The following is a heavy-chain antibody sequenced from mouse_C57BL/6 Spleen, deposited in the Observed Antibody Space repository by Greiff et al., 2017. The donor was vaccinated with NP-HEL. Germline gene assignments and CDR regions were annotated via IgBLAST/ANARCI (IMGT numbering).Heavy chain of an antibody. D-gene: IGHD1-1*01. CDR2: IYPGDGDT. J-gene: IGHJ1*03. CDR1: GYAFSSSW. CDR3: AKVITTVVAKGSYWYFDV. Sequence: QVQLQQSGPELVKPGASVKLSCKASGYAFSSSWMNWVKQRPGKGLEWIGRIYPGDGDTNYNGKFKGKATLTADKSSSTAYMQLSSLTSEDSAVYFCAKVITTVVAKGSYWYFDVWGTGTTVTVSS. V-gene: IGHV1-82*01.